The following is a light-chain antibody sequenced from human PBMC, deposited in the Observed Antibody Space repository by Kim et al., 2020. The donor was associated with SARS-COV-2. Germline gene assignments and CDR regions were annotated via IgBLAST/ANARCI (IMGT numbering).Light chain of an antibody. CDR2: RAS. Sequence: DIQMTQSPSSLSASVGDRVTITCRASQSIINFLNWYQQKPGKAPKLLIYRASSLQSGVPSRFSGSGSGTEFTLTISSLQFEDFATYYCQQSYSTPRIFGQETKLEI. J-gene: IGKJ2*02. V-gene: IGKV1-39*01. CDR3: QQSYSTPRI. CDR1: QSIINF.